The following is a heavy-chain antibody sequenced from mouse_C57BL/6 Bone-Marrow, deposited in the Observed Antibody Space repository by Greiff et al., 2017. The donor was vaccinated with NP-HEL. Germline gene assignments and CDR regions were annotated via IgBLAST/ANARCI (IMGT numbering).Heavy chain of an antibody. J-gene: IGHJ4*01. CDR2: IYPGDGDT. CDR1: GYAFSSYW. CDR3: TRGGYSSSQFGSAMDY. V-gene: IGHV1-80*01. D-gene: IGHD1-1*01. Sequence: REEAGAELVKPGASVKISCKASGYAFSSYWMNWVKERPGKGLEWIGKIYPGDGDTKYNGKFKGKATLTADKSSNTAYMQVSILTSEDSAVYFCTRGGYSSSQFGSAMDYGVQGTSVTVSS.